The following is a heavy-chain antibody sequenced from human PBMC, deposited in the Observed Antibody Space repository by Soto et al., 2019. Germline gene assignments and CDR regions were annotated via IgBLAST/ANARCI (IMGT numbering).Heavy chain of an antibody. Sequence: PSETVSLTCSVSGGSISNGDYYWTWIRQPPGKGLEWIGFIYHSGTTYYSPSLRSRLSISMDTSKNLFSLNLSSVIAADTAVYYCARASAVVGGGFDLWGPGTLVTVSS. CDR1: GGSISNGDYY. D-gene: IGHD5-18*01. V-gene: IGHV4-30-4*01. CDR2: IYHSGTT. J-gene: IGHJ4*02. CDR3: ARASAVVGGGFDL.